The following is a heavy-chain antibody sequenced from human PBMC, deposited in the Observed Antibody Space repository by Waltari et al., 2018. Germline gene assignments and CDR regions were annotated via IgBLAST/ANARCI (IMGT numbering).Heavy chain of an antibody. V-gene: IGHV4-4*07. Sequence: QVQLQESGPGLVKPSETLSLTCTVSGGSISSYYWSWIRQPAGKGLEWIGRIYTSGSTNYNPSLKSRVTMSVDTSKNQFSLKLSSVTAADTAVYYCARDLPPHVGVPRGDAFDIWGQGAMVTVSS. J-gene: IGHJ3*02. CDR2: IYTSGST. CDR1: GGSISSYY. CDR3: ARDLPPHVGVPRGDAFDI. D-gene: IGHD1-26*01.